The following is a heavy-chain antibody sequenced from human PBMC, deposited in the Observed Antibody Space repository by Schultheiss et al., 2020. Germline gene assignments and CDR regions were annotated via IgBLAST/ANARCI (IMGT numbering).Heavy chain of an antibody. CDR3: ARAVMDVVAATHFDY. J-gene: IGHJ4*02. CDR1: GDSVSSNSAA. Sequence: SETLSLTCAISGDSVSSNSAAWNWIRQSPSRGLEWLGRTYYRSKWYNDYAVSVKSRITINPDTSKNQFSLQLNSVTPEDTAVYYCARAVMDVVAATHFDYWGQGTLVTVSS. D-gene: IGHD5-12*01. CDR2: TYYRSKWYN. V-gene: IGHV6-1*01.